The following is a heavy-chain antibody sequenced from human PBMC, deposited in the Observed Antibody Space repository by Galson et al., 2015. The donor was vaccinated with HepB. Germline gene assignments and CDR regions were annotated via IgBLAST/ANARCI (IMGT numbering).Heavy chain of an antibody. V-gene: IGHV3-30*02. J-gene: IGHJ3*02. Sequence: SLRLSCAASGFTFSSYGMHWVRQAPGKGLEWVAFIRYDGSNKYYADSVKGRFTISRDNSKNTLYLQMNSLRAEDTAVYYCASTGYSSGWYGAFDIWGQGTMVTVSS. CDR1: GFTFSSYG. D-gene: IGHD6-19*01. CDR3: ASTGYSSGWYGAFDI. CDR2: IRYDGSNK.